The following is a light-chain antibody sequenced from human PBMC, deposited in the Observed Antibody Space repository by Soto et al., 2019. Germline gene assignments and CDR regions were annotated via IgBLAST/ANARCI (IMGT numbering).Light chain of an antibody. CDR2: DAS. V-gene: IGKV3-11*01. Sequence: IVFALSSATMCLSPGERATPSCRASQSVSSYLAWYQQKPGQAPRLLIYDASTRATGIPARFSGSGSGTDFTLTLSSLEPEDFAVYYCQQRSNWPPITFGQGTRLE. J-gene: IGKJ5*01. CDR1: QSVSSY. CDR3: QQRSNWPPIT.